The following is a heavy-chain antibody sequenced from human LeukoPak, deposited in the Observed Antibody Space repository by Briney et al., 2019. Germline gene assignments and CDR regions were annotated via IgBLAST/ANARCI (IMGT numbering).Heavy chain of an antibody. CDR3: AKVNGASGDYYNY. CDR1: GFSFTTYG. J-gene: IGHJ4*02. Sequence: GGSLRLSCAASGFSFTTYGMNWLRQAPGKGLEWVSAISGSGGSTYYADSVKGRFTISRDNSKNTLYLQMNSLRAEDTAVYYCAKVNGASGDYYNYWGQGTLVTVSS. D-gene: IGHD7-27*01. V-gene: IGHV3-23*01. CDR2: ISGSGGST.